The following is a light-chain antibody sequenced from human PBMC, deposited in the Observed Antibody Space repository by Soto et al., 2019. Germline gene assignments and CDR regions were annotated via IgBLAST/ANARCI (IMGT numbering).Light chain of an antibody. V-gene: IGLV1-44*01. J-gene: IGLJ3*02. Sequence: QSVLTQPPSTSGTPGQRVTISCSGSSSNIGSKTLNWFRQVPGTAPKLLIYNDNQRPSGVPDRFSGSKSGTSASLAISGLQSEDEADYYFATWDVSLNGRVFGGGTKLTVL. CDR2: NDN. CDR3: ATWDVSLNGRV. CDR1: SSNIGSKT.